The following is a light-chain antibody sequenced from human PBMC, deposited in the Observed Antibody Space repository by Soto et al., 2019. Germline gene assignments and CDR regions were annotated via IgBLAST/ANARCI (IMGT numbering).Light chain of an antibody. CDR2: GAS. Sequence: DIQLTQSPSFLSASVGDRVTITCRASQGISSYLAWHQQKPGRAPKLLIYGASTLQSGVPSRFSGSGSGTEFTLTISSLQPEDFATYYCQQVNSYPQTFGPGTKVDIK. V-gene: IGKV1-9*01. CDR1: QGISSY. CDR3: QQVNSYPQT. J-gene: IGKJ3*01.